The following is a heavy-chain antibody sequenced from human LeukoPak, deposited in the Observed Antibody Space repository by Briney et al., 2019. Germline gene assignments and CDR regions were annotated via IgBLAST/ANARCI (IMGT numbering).Heavy chain of an antibody. Sequence: PSETLSLTCAVYGGSFSGYYWSWIRQPPGKGLQWIGVITHSGSTNYNPSLKSRVTISVDTSKNQFSLKLSSVTAADTAVYYCARGFVGVVPAAMTEGGNWFDPWGQGTLVTVSS. D-gene: IGHD2-2*01. CDR1: GGSFSGYY. J-gene: IGHJ5*02. CDR3: ARGFVGVVPAAMTEGGNWFDP. V-gene: IGHV4-34*01. CDR2: ITHSGST.